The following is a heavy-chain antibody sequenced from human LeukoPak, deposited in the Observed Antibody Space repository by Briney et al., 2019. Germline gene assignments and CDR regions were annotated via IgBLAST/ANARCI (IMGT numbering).Heavy chain of an antibody. CDR1: GFTFSSYS. Sequence: GGSLRLSCAASGFTFSSYSMNWVRQAPGKGLEWVSSISGSSGNTYYADSVKGRFTISRDNAKKSLYLEMNSLRAEDTAVYYCARDSYGDYYFDYWGQGTLVTVSS. D-gene: IGHD4-17*01. V-gene: IGHV3-21*01. CDR2: ISGSSGNT. J-gene: IGHJ4*02. CDR3: ARDSYGDYYFDY.